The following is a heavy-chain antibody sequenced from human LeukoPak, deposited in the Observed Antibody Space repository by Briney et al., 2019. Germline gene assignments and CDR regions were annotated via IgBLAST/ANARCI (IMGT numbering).Heavy chain of an antibody. CDR3: VTDRPGVMDFDF. CDR1: GFTFSNFE. Sequence: PGGSLRLSCAVSGFTFSNFEMNWVLQAPGKGLEWVSHIDTSATSMHYADSVKGRFTISRDNAKNSLFLQMNSLRAEDTAVYYCVTDRPGVMDFDFWGQGTLVTVSS. CDR2: IDTSATSM. J-gene: IGHJ4*02. V-gene: IGHV3-48*03. D-gene: IGHD2-2*03.